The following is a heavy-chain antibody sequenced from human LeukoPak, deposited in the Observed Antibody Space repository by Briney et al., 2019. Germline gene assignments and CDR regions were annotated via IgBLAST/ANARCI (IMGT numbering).Heavy chain of an antibody. D-gene: IGHD3-10*01. V-gene: IGHV3-30*18. CDR1: GFTFSSYG. Sequence: GRSLRLSCAASGFTFSSYGMHWVRQAPGKGLEWVAVISYDGSNKYYADSVKGRFTISRDNSKNTLYLQMNSLRAEDTAVYYCAKKASYYGSGSYFDYWGQGTLVTVSS. CDR3: AKKASYYGSGSYFDY. J-gene: IGHJ4*02. CDR2: ISYDGSNK.